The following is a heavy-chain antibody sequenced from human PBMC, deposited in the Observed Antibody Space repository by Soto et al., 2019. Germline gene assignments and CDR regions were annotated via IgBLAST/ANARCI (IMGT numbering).Heavy chain of an antibody. CDR3: AKPGDIYEFWSGYYRTANYFDF. D-gene: IGHD3-3*01. V-gene: IGHV1-18*01. Sequence: QLQLVQSGAEEKRPGDSVKVSCKASDYIFSNYHINWVRQAPGQGPEWMGSISGNNGNTQYGQMFQGRVAMTKEKSTNNVYMELRSLGSDDTAVYYCAKPGDIYEFWSGYYRTANYFDFWGQGSLVTVSS. J-gene: IGHJ4*02. CDR2: ISGNNGNT. CDR1: DYIFSNYH.